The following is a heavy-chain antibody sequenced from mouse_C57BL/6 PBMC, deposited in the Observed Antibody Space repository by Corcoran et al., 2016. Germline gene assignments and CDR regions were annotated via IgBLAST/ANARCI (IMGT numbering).Heavy chain of an antibody. J-gene: IGHJ4*01. CDR1: GYTLTTYG. CDR2: INTYSGVP. CDR3: ARVYDGYYRAMDY. Sequence: QIQLVQSGPELKKPGETVKISCKASGYTLTTYGMSWVKQAPGKGLKWMGWINTYSGVPTYADDFKGRFAFSLETSASTAYLQINNLKNEDTATYFCARVYDGYYRAMDYWGQGTSVTVSS. V-gene: IGHV9-3*01. D-gene: IGHD2-3*01.